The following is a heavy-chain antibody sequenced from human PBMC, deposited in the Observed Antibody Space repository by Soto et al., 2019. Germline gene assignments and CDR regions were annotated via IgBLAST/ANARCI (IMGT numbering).Heavy chain of an antibody. Sequence: PGESLKISCKGSGYSFTSYWIGWVRQMPGKGLEWMGIIYPGDSDTRYSPSFQGQVTISADKSISTAYLQWSSLKASDTAMYYCARTWGDSSGYFGAFDIWGQGTMVTVSS. V-gene: IGHV5-51*01. CDR3: ARTWGDSSGYFGAFDI. CDR1: GYSFTSYW. J-gene: IGHJ3*02. CDR2: IYPGDSDT. D-gene: IGHD3-22*01.